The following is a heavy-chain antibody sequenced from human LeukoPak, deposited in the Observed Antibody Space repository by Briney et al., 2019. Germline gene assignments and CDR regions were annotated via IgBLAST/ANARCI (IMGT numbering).Heavy chain of an antibody. CDR1: GFTFKNHW. J-gene: IGHJ4*02. V-gene: IGHV3-74*01. D-gene: IGHD3-16*02. CDR2: INSAGTYT. CDR3: ARDRGLRLGELSFGSLYFVY. Sequence: GGSLRLSCEASGFTFKNHWMHWVRQAPGKGLVWVSRINSAGTYTNYADSVKGRFTISRDNAKNTLYLQMNSLRAEDTAVYYCARDRGLRLGELSFGSLYFVYWGQGTLVTVSS.